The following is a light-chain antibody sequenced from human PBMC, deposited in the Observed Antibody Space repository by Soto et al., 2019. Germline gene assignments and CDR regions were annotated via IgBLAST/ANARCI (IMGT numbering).Light chain of an antibody. V-gene: IGLV2-14*01. CDR1: SSDVGGYKY. Sequence: QSALTQPASVSGSHGQSITISCTGTSSDVGGYKYVSWYQQHPGHAPKLIIYAVTNRPSGVSDRFSGSKSGNTASLTISGLQSEDEADYYCTSYRGGRPFVVFGTGTKLTVL. CDR2: AVT. J-gene: IGLJ1*01. CDR3: TSYRGGRPFVV.